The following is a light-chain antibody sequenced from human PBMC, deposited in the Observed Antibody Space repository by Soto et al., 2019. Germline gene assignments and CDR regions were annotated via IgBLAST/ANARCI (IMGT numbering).Light chain of an antibody. J-gene: IGKJ5*01. CDR1: QSLLHSDGNSY. V-gene: IGKV2-28*01. CDR3: MEALQIPYT. Sequence: VMTQSPLSLSVRVGAPASISCRSSQSLLHSDGNSYLDWYLQKPGQSPKLLIYVTSNRAAGVPDRFSGSGSGTHFTLEISRVEAEDVGVYYCMEALQIPYTSGQGTRMEI. CDR2: VTS.